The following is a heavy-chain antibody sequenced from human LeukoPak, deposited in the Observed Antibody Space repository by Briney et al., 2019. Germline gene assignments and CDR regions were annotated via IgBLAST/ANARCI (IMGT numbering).Heavy chain of an antibody. J-gene: IGHJ6*03. CDR3: ARGITIFHMDV. D-gene: IGHD3-3*01. CDR1: GFTFSSYA. Sequence: GGSLRLSCAASGFTFSSYAISWVRQAPGQGLEWMGGIIPIFGTANYAQKFQGRVTITADESTSTAYMELSSLRSEDTAVYYCARGITIFHMDVWGKGTTVTVSS. CDR2: IIPIFGTA. V-gene: IGHV1-69*01.